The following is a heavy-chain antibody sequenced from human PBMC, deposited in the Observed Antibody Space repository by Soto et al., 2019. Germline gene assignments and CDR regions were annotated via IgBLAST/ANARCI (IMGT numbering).Heavy chain of an antibody. V-gene: IGHV3-30*18. CDR3: AKDRYSSIWSPFDY. CDR1: GFTFSSNG. CDR2: ISYDGSNK. J-gene: IGHJ4*01. Sequence: GGSLRLSCAASGFTFSSNGMHWVRQAPGKGLEWVAVISYDGSNKNYADSVKGRFTISRDNSRNTLYLQMNSLRAEDTAVYSCAKDRYSSIWSPFDYWGQGTLVTVSS. D-gene: IGHD6-13*01.